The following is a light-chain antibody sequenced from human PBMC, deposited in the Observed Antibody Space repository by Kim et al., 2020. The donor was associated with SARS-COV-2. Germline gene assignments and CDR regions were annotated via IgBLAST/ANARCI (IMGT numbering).Light chain of an antibody. CDR2: AAS. J-gene: IGKJ4*01. V-gene: IGKV1-39*01. CDR1: ESISNY. CDR3: QQSYNAPLA. Sequence: DIQMTQSPSSLSASVGDRVTITCRASESISNYLNWYQQKPGKAPKLLIYAASTLQSGVPSRFSGGGSGTDFTLIISSLQPEDFATYFCQQSYNAPLAFGGGTKVDIK.